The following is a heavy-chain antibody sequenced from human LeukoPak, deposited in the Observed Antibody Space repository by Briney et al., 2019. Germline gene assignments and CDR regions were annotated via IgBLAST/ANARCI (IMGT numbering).Heavy chain of an antibody. CDR2: INHSGST. D-gene: IGHD5-12*01. J-gene: IGHJ5*02. Sequence: SETLSLTCAVYGGSFSGYYWSWIRQPPGKGLEWIGEINHSGSTNYNPSLKSRVTISVDTSKNQFSLKLSSVTAADTAVYYCARGKRTIGPTITWVNFRERGSSFGVGWFYPWGPRTLGTVSS. CDR1: GGSFSGYY. V-gene: IGHV4-34*01. CDR3: ARGKRTIGPTITWVNFRERGSSFGVGWFYP.